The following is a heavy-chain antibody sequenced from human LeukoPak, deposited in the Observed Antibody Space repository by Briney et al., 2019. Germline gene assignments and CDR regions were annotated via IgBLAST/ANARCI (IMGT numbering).Heavy chain of an antibody. Sequence: SETLSLTCTVSGGSISSSSYYWGWIRQPPGKGLEWIGSIYYSGSTYYNPSLKSRVTISVDTSKNQFSLKLSSVTAADTAVYYCARDVGVDYSHPSPLRYWGQGTLVTVSS. CDR2: IYYSGST. CDR3: ARDVGVDYSHPSPLRY. D-gene: IGHD4-11*01. J-gene: IGHJ4*02. V-gene: IGHV4-39*07. CDR1: GGSISSSSYY.